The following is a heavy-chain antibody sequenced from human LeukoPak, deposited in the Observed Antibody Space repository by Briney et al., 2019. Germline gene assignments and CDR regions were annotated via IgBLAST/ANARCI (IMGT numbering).Heavy chain of an antibody. D-gene: IGHD2-21*01. J-gene: IGHJ4*02. V-gene: IGHV3-23*01. CDR3: AKAPVTTCRGAYCYPFDY. CDR2: ISDSGNT. CDR1: GFTLSSYA. Sequence: GGPLRLSCAASGFTLSSYAMSWVRQAPGKGLEWVSAISDSGNTYHADSVKGRFTISRDSSKNTLFLQMNRLRPEDAAVYYCAKAPVTTCRGAYCYPFDYWGQGTLVTVSS.